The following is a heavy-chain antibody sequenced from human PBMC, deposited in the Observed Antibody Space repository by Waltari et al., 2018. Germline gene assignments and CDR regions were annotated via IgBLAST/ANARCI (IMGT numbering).Heavy chain of an antibody. Sequence: EVQLVESGGGLVKPGGSLRLSCAASGFTFSSYSMNWVRQAPGKGLEWVSSISSSSSYIYYADSVKGRFTISRDNAKNSLYLQMNSLRAEDTAVYYCARSGVGISDQSDYWGQGTLVTVSS. CDR3: ARSGVGISDQSDY. CDR1: GFTFSSYS. D-gene: IGHD3-3*01. CDR2: ISSSSSYI. J-gene: IGHJ4*02. V-gene: IGHV3-21*01.